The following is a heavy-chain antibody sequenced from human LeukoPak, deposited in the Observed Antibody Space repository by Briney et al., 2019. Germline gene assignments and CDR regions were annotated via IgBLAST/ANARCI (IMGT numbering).Heavy chain of an antibody. V-gene: IGHV4-34*01. J-gene: IGHJ4*02. CDR2: INHSGST. Sequence: SETLSLTCAVYGGSFSGYYWSWIRQPPGKGLEWIGEINHSGSTNYNPSLKSRVTISVDTSKNQFSLKLSSVTAADTAVYYCARLSQLWFGELLPFVDYWGQGTLVTVSS. CDR3: ARLSQLWFGELLPFVDY. CDR1: GGSFSGYY. D-gene: IGHD3-10*01.